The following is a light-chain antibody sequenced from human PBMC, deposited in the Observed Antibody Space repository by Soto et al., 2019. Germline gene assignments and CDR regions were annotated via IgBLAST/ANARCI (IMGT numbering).Light chain of an antibody. J-gene: IGLJ2*01. V-gene: IGLV1-40*01. CDR1: SSNIGAGYD. CDR2: GNS. CDR3: QSYDSSLSGVV. Sequence: QLVLTQPPSVSGAPGQRVTISCTGSSSNIGAGYDVHWYQQFPGTAPKLLIYGNSNRPSGVPDRFSGSKSGTSASLAITGLQAEDEADYYCQSYDSSLSGVVFGGGTKLTAL.